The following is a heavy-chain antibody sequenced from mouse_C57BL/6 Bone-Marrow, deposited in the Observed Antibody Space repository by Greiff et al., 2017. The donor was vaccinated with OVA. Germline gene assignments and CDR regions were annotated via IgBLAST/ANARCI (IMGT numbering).Heavy chain of an antibody. CDR1: GYTFTSYW. CDR2: IHPNSGST. D-gene: IGHD1-1*01. V-gene: IGHV1-64*01. Sequence: VQVQQPGAELVKPGASVKLSCKASGYTFTSYWMHWVKQRPGQGLEWIGMIHPNSGSTNYNEKFKSKATLTVDKSSSTAYMQLSSLTSEDSAVYYCASRSSSYYFDYWGQGTTLTVSS. CDR3: ASRSSSYYFDY. J-gene: IGHJ2*01.